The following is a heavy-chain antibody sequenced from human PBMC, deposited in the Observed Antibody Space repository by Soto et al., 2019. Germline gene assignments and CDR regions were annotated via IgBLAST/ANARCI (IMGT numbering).Heavy chain of an antibody. Sequence: SETLSLTCAVSGGSISSSNWWSWVRQPPGKGLEWIGEIYHSGSTNYNPSLKSRVTISVDKSKNQFSLKLSSVTAADTAVYYCARKRSIAARSHFDYWGQGTLVTVSS. D-gene: IGHD6-6*01. CDR1: GGSISSSNW. V-gene: IGHV4-4*02. J-gene: IGHJ4*02. CDR3: ARKRSIAARSHFDY. CDR2: IYHSGST.